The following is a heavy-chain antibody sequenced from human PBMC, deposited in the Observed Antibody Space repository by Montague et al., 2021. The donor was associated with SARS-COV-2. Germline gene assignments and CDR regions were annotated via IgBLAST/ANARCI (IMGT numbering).Heavy chain of an antibody. CDR3: ARDPESWWMTFDY. J-gene: IGHJ4*02. CDR1: GFTFRNYE. Sequence: SLRLSCAASGFTFRNYEMNWVRQSHGKGLEWVSYIDGGGTTIYYADSVKGRFTISRDNAKNSLFLQMNSLRVEDTAVYYCARDPESWWMTFDYWGRGALVTVSS. D-gene: IGHD2-8*01. V-gene: IGHV3-48*03. CDR2: IDGGGTTI.